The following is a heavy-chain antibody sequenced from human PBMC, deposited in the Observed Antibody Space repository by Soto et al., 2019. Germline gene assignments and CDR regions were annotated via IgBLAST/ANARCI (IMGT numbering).Heavy chain of an antibody. V-gene: IGHV3-15*01. CDR3: TTGLGQQLAVCDY. CDR2: IKSTINGGTT. J-gene: IGHJ4*02. CDR1: GFTFNNAW. D-gene: IGHD6-13*01. Sequence: EAQLVESGGDLVKPGGSLRLSCAASGFTFNNAWLSWVRQAPGKGLEWVGRIKSTINGGTTDYAAPVRGRFTISRDDSKNMLYLQMNSLKTEDTAVYYCTTGLGQQLAVCDYWGQGTLLTVSS.